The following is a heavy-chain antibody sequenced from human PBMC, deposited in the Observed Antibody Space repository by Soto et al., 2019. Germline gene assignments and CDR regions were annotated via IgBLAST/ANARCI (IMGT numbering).Heavy chain of an antibody. CDR2: ISYDGSKR. J-gene: IGHJ4*02. CDR1: RFIFSSYA. Sequence: QVQLVESGGGVVQPGRSRRLSCAASRFIFSSYAMHWVGQAPAKGLEWVATISYDGSKRFYIDSVKGRFIISRDNSKNTLFLQMNSLRAEDTAVYYCARGLFARPERDQPMLDYWGQGTLVTVSS. V-gene: IGHV3-30-3*01. D-gene: IGHD2-2*02. CDR3: ARGLFARPERDQPMLDY.